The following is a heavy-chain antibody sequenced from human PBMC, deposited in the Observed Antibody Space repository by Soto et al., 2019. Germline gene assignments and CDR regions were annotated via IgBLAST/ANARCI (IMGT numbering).Heavy chain of an antibody. J-gene: IGHJ4*02. V-gene: IGHV3-21*01. Sequence: PGGSLRLSCAASGFTFSSYSMNWGRQAPGKGLEWVSSISSSSSYIYYADSVKSRFTISRDNAKNSLYLQMNSLRAEDTAVYYCASMDTYYDTLTGYTDYWGQGTLVTVPQ. CDR2: ISSSSSYI. CDR1: GFTFSSYS. CDR3: ASMDTYYDTLTGYTDY. D-gene: IGHD3-9*01.